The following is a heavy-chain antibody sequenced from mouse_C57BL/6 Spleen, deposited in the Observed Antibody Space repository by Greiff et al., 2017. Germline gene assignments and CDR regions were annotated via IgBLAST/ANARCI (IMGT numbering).Heavy chain of an antibody. CDR3: ARGGTMVTTGYFDY. D-gene: IGHD2-2*01. CDR2: IDPSDSET. V-gene: IGHV1-52*01. Sequence: QVQLQQPGAELVRPGSSVKLSCKASGYTFTSYWMHWVKQRPIQGLEWIGNIDPSDSETHYNQKFKDKATLTVDKSSSTAYMQLSSLTSEESAVYYCARGGTMVTTGYFDYWGQGTTLTVSS. J-gene: IGHJ2*01. CDR1: GYTFTSYW.